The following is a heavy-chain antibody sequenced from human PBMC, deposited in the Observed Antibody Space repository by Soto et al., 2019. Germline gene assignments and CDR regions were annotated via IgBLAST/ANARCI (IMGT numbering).Heavy chain of an antibody. J-gene: IGHJ6*02. CDR3: ARHTYYYDSSGLSMDV. Sequence: PSETLSLTCTVSCGSISSGGYYWSWIRQHPRKGLEWIWYSYYSGSTYYNPSLKSRVTISVDTSKNEFSLKLSSVTAADTAVYYCARHTYYYDSSGLSMDVWGQGTTVTVSS. CDR2: SYYSGST. V-gene: IGHV4-31*03. CDR1: CGSISSGGYY. D-gene: IGHD3-22*01.